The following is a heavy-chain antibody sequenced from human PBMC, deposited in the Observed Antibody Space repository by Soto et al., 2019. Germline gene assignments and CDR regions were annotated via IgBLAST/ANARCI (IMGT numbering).Heavy chain of an antibody. J-gene: IGHJ4*02. V-gene: IGHV3-49*05. Sequence: EVPLVESGGGLVKPGRSLRLSCTASGFTFGDYAMSWFRQAPGKGLEWVGFIRSKAYGGTTEYAASVKGRFTISRDDSKSIAYLQMNSLKTEDTAVYYCTRTTVTTKGRFDYWGQGTLVTVSS. CDR1: GFTFGDYA. D-gene: IGHD4-17*01. CDR3: TRTTVTTKGRFDY. CDR2: IRSKAYGGTT.